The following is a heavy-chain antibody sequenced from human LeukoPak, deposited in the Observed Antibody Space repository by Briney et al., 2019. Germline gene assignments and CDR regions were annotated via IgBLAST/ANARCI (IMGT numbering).Heavy chain of an antibody. J-gene: IGHJ3*02. CDR1: GGSISSGGYY. D-gene: IGHD4/OR15-4a*01. CDR3: ARDPGTANYACDI. Sequence: PSETLSLNCTVSGGSISSGGYYWSWIRQHPGKGLEWIGYIYYSGSTYYNPSLKSRVTISVDTSKNQFSLKLSSVTAADTAVYYCARDPGTANYACDIWGQGTMVTVSS. CDR2: IYYSGST. V-gene: IGHV4-31*03.